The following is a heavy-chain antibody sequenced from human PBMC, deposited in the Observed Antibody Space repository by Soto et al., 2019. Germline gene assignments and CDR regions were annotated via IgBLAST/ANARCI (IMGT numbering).Heavy chain of an antibody. Sequence: SETLSLTCTVSGGSISGSYWGWIRQLPGKGLEWIAYFTYSGTTNYNPSLKSRVTISVDTSKNQFFLKLGSVTTADTAIYYCARDHRHCSGGSCHLWEYWGQGALVTVSS. D-gene: IGHD2-15*01. CDR2: FTYSGTT. CDR3: ARDHRHCSGGSCHLWEY. V-gene: IGHV4-59*01. CDR1: GGSISGSY. J-gene: IGHJ4*02.